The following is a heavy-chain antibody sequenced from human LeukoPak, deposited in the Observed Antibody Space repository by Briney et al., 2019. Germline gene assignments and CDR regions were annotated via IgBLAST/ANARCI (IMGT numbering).Heavy chain of an antibody. Sequence: PGGSLRLSSAASGFTFSSYEMNWVRQAPGMGLEWVSYISSGGNYIYYADSVKGRFTISRDNAKNSLYLQMNSLRAEDTAVYYCARDLYYFGSGSYVPGLPDYWGQGTLVTVSS. CDR2: ISSGGNYI. J-gene: IGHJ4*02. V-gene: IGHV3-48*03. CDR1: GFTFSSYE. CDR3: ARDLYYFGSGSYVPGLPDY. D-gene: IGHD3-10*01.